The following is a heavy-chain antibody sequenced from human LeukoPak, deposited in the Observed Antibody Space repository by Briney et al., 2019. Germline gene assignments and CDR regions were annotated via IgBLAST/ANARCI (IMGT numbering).Heavy chain of an antibody. Sequence: SETLSLTCTVSGASISNYFWNWLRQPPGKGLEWIGYIYTSGSTNYNPSLKSRVTISVDTSKNQFSLKLSSVTAADTAVYYCARQGYSGYDYVSWFDTWGQGTLVTVSS. D-gene: IGHD5-12*01. CDR2: IYTSGST. CDR1: GASISNYF. V-gene: IGHV4-4*09. CDR3: ARQGYSGYDYVSWFDT. J-gene: IGHJ5*02.